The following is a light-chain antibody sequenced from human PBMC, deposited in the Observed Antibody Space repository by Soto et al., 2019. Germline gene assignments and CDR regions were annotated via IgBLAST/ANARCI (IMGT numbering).Light chain of an antibody. J-gene: IGKJ5*01. V-gene: IGKV1-9*01. CDR1: QDISSY. CDR2: AAS. Sequence: DIQLTQSPSFLSASEGDRVTITCRASQDISSYLAWYQQKPGKAPKLLIYAASSLQTGVPSRFSGSGSGTELTLTISSLQPEDFATYYCQQLSDYPITFGQGTRLEI. CDR3: QQLSDYPIT.